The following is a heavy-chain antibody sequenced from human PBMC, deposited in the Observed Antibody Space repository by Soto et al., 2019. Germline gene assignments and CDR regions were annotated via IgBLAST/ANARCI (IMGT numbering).Heavy chain of an antibody. J-gene: IGHJ6*02. V-gene: IGHV3-23*01. CDR1: GFTFSSYA. Sequence: PGGSLRLSCAASGFTFSSYAMSWVRQAPGKGLEWVSAISGSGGSTYYADSGKGRFTISRDNSKNTLYLQMNSLRAEDTAVYYCAKDSCSGGSCYGLGAYYYYGMDVWGQGTTVTVSS. CDR3: AKDSCSGGSCYGLGAYYYYGMDV. CDR2: ISGSGGST. D-gene: IGHD2-15*01.